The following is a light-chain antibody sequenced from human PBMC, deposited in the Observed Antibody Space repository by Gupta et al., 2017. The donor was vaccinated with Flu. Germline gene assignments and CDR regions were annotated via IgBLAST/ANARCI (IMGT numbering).Light chain of an antibody. CDR3: QYRSNWPPFS. J-gene: IGKJ2*03. V-gene: IGKV3-11*01. CDR2: DAS. CDR1: ETISAN. Sequence: EVVLTQSPATLSLAPGEKATLSCWASETISANLAWYQQRPGQAPKLLIYDASKRATGIPARFIGSGSGTDFTLTISSLEAEDFAVYYCQYRSNWPPFSFGQGTKVEMK.